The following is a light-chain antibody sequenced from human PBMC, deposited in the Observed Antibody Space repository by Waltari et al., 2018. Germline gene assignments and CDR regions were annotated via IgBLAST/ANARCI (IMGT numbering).Light chain of an antibody. CDR3: QQYGNSRGS. CDR2: GAS. Sequence: EIVLTQSPATLSLSPGEGATLSCRPSQSVSSSYLAWYQQKPGQAPRLLIYGASNRATDIPDRFTGSGSGTDFTLTINRLEPEDFAVYYCQQYGNSRGSFGQGTKLEIK. V-gene: IGKV3-20*01. CDR1: QSVSSSY. J-gene: IGKJ2*03.